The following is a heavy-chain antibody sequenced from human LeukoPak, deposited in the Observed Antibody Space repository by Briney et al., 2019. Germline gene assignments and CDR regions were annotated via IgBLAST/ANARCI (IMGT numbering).Heavy chain of an antibody. V-gene: IGHV3-20*04. J-gene: IGHJ4*02. D-gene: IGHD3-22*01. CDR1: GFSLDDYG. CDR2: INWNGGTI. Sequence: GGSLRLSCAASGFSLDDYGMSWVRQAPGKVLEWVSGINWNGGTIGYADSVKGRFTISRDNAKNSLYLQMSSLRAEDTALYYCAREGYHDRSGYEDYWGQGTLVTVSS. CDR3: AREGYHDRSGYEDY.